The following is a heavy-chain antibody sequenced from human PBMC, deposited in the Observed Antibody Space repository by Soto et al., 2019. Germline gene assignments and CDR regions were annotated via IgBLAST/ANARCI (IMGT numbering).Heavy chain of an antibody. CDR1: GGSFSGYY. Sequence: SETLSLTCAVYGGSFSGYYWSWIRQPPGKGLEWIGYIYYSGSTYYNPSLKSRVTISVDTSKNQFSLKLSSVTAADTAVYYCARSYGSGSYYNEVRWFDPWGQGTLVTVSS. CDR2: IYYSGST. V-gene: IGHV4-30-4*01. CDR3: ARSYGSGSYYNEVRWFDP. D-gene: IGHD3-10*01. J-gene: IGHJ5*02.